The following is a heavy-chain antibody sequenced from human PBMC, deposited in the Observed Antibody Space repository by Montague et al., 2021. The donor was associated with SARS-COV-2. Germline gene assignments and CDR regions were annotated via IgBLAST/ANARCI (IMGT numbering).Heavy chain of an antibody. Sequence: SETLSLTCSVSGGSIISDYWSWIRQSPGKGLELIGYIYYRGTTNYNPSLKSRVTFSVDTSKNQFSLKLISVTAADTAVYFCAREDRWNWFDPWGQGVLVTVSS. J-gene: IGHJ5*02. CDR3: AREDRWNWFDP. CDR2: IYYRGTT. V-gene: IGHV4-59*01. D-gene: IGHD5-24*01. CDR1: GGSIISDY.